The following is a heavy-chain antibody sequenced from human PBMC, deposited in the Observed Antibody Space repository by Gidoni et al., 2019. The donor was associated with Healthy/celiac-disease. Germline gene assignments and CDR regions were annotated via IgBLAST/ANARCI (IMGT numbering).Heavy chain of an antibody. J-gene: IGHJ4*02. CDR1: GGSISSSSYY. D-gene: IGHD2-15*01. CDR2: IYYSGST. V-gene: IGHV4-39*01. CDR3: ARLEIVVVVAATYYFDY. Sequence: QLQLQESGPGLVKPSETLSLTCTVPGGSISSSSYYWGWIRQPPGKGLEWIGSIYYSGSTYYNPSLKSRVTISVDTSKNQFSLKLSSVTAADTAVYYCARLEIVVVVAATYYFDYWGQGTLVTVSS.